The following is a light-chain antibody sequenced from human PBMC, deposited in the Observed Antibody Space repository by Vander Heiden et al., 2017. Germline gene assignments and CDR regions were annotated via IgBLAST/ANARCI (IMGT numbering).Light chain of an antibody. CDR2: LGS. Sequence: DIVMTPSPLSLPVTPGEPASITCRSSQSLLHSNGYNYLDWYLQKPGQAPQLLIYLGSNRASGVPDRFSGSGSGTDFTLKISRVEAEDVGVYYCMQALQTPPWTFGQGTKLEIK. V-gene: IGKV2-28*01. CDR1: QSLLHSNGYNY. J-gene: IGKJ2*02. CDR3: MQALQTPPWT.